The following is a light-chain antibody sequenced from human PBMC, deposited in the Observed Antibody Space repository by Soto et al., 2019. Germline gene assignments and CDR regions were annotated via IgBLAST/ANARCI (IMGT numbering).Light chain of an antibody. CDR2: AAS. Sequence: EVVMTQSPATLSVSPGEGATLSCRASQSISTNLAWYQQKHGQAPRLLIYAASARATGIPARFSGSGSGTEFTLTISSLQSEDFAVYYCQQYDNWPPITFGQGTRLEIK. CDR3: QQYDNWPPIT. CDR1: QSISTN. J-gene: IGKJ5*01. V-gene: IGKV3-15*01.